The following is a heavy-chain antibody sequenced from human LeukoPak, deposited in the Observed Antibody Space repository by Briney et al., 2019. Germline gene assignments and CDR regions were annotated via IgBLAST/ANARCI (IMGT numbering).Heavy chain of an antibody. D-gene: IGHD2-8*01. Sequence: PSETLSLTCTVSGGSISSYYWSWIRQPPGKGLEWIGYIYYSGSTNYNPSLKSRVTISVDTSKNQFSLKLSSVTAADTAVYYCARDRRYCTNGVCFDYYYYYMDVWGKGTTVTVSS. CDR1: GGSISSYY. V-gene: IGHV4-59*01. CDR3: ARDRRYCTNGVCFDYYYYYMDV. CDR2: IYYSGST. J-gene: IGHJ6*03.